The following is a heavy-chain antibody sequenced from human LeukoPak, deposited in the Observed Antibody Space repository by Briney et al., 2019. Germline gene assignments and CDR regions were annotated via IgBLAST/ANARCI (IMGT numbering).Heavy chain of an antibody. D-gene: IGHD6-13*01. CDR1: GYTFTSYG. J-gene: IGHJ5*02. Sequence: ASVTVSCKASGYTFTSYGISWVRQAPGQGLEWMGWISAYNDNTNYAQKLQGRVTMTTDTSTSTAYMELRSLRSDDTAVYYCARNSRIKQWVYWFDPWGQGTLVTVSS. CDR3: ARNSRIKQWVYWFDP. V-gene: IGHV1-18*01. CDR2: ISAYNDNT.